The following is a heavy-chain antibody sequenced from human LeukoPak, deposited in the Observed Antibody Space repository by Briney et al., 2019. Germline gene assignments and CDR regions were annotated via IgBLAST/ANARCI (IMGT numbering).Heavy chain of an antibody. J-gene: IGHJ5*02. V-gene: IGHV3-74*01. Sequence: PGGSLRLSCAASGFTFSSYWMHWVRQAPGKGLVWVSRINSDGSSTSYADSVKGRFTISRDSAKNTLYLQMNSLRAEDTAVYDCARASYSNYGPWFDPWGQGTLVTVSS. CDR1: GFTFSSYW. D-gene: IGHD4-11*01. CDR3: ARASYSNYGPWFDP. CDR2: INSDGSST.